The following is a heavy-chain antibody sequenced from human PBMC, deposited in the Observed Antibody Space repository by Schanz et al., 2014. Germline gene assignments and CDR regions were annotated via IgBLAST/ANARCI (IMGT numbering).Heavy chain of an antibody. D-gene: IGHD3-16*01. CDR2: IDTAGSYT. J-gene: IGHJ5*02. CDR1: GFTFSRYW. CDR3: VRWGAS. V-gene: IGHV3-74*02. Sequence: VQLVESGGGLVQPGGSLRLCCVASGFTFSRYWMTWVRQAPGKGLVWVSTIDTAGSYTSYVDSVKGRFTISRDNAKNTLYLQMSRLRVEDTAVYYCVRWGASWGQGTLVTVSS.